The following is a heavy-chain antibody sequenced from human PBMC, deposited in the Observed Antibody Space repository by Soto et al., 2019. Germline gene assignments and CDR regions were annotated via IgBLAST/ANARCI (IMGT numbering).Heavy chain of an antibody. J-gene: IGHJ6*02. Sequence: GGSLRLSCAASGFTFSSYGMHWVRQAPGKGLEWVAVIWYDGSNKYYADSVKGRFTISRDNSKDTLYLQMNSLRAEDTAVYYCARDRETGGIVVVPAAISQYGMDVWGQGTTVTVSS. CDR2: IWYDGSNK. D-gene: IGHD2-2*01. V-gene: IGHV3-33*01. CDR1: GFTFSSYG. CDR3: ARDRETGGIVVVPAAISQYGMDV.